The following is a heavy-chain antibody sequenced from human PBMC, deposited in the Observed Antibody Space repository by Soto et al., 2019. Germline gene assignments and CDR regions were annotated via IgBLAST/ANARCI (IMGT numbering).Heavy chain of an antibody. V-gene: IGHV1-69*13. CDR3: ARGRFWRGVAAALVYYYYGMDV. CDR2: IIPIFGTA. J-gene: IGHJ6*02. CDR1: GGTFSSYA. Sequence: GASVKVSCKASGGTFSSYAISWVRQAPGQGLEWMGGIIPIFGTANYAQKFQGRVTITADESTSTAYMELSSLRSEDTAVYYCARGRFWRGVAAALVYYYYGMDVWGQGTTVTVSS. D-gene: IGHD6-13*01.